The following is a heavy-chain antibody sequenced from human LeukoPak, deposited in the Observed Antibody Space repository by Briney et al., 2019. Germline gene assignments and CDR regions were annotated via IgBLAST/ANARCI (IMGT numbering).Heavy chain of an antibody. V-gene: IGHV3-23*01. CDR2: ISGSGDRT. CDR1: GFTFSSYS. Sequence: GGSLRLSCAASGFTFSSYSMHWVRQAPGKGLGWVSGISGSGDRTYYADSVKGRFTISRDNSKNTLYLQMNSLTDDDSAVYYCAKDRIPVAGRQDIWDYWGQGTLVTVSS. J-gene: IGHJ4*02. D-gene: IGHD6-19*01. CDR3: AKDRIPVAGRQDIWDY.